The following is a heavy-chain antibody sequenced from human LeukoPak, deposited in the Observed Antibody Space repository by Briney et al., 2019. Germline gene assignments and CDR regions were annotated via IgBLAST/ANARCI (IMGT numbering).Heavy chain of an antibody. D-gene: IGHD2-15*01. CDR2: IYYSGST. J-gene: IGHJ5*02. CDR1: GGSISSYY. V-gene: IGHV4-59*01. Sequence: SETLSLTCTVSGGSISSYYWSWIRQPPGKGLEWIGYIYYSGSTNYNPSLKSRVTISVDTSKNQFSLKLSYVTAADTAVYYCARASPGPYCSGGSCYYNWFDPWGQGTLVTVSS. CDR3: ARASPGPYCSGGSCYYNWFDP.